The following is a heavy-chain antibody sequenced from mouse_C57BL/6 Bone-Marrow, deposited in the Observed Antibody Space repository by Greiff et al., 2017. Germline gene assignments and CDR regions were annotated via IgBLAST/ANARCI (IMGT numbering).Heavy chain of an antibody. Sequence: EVQLQQSGGGLVQPGGSMKLSCVASGFTFSNYWMNWVRQSPEKGLEWVAQIRLKSDNYATHYAESVKGRFTISRDDSKSSVYLQMNNLRAEDTGIYYCTEGNFDYWGQGTTRTVSS. CDR1: GFTFSNYW. J-gene: IGHJ2*01. CDR3: TEGNFDY. V-gene: IGHV6-3*01. CDR2: IRLKSDNYAT.